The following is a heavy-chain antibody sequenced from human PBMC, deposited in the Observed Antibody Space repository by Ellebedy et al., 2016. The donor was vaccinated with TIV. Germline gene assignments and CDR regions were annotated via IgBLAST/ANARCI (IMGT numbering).Heavy chain of an antibody. CDR2: INPNSGGT. CDR1: GYXFTGYY. CDR3: ATLVRYTYGRRGMDV. Sequence: ASVKVSCKASGYXFTGYYMHWXRXXPGQGLEWMGWINPNSGGTNYAQKFQGWVTMTRDTSISTAYMELRSLRSEDTAVYYCATLVRYTYGRRGMDVWGQGTTVTVSS. D-gene: IGHD5-18*01. V-gene: IGHV1-2*04. J-gene: IGHJ6*02.